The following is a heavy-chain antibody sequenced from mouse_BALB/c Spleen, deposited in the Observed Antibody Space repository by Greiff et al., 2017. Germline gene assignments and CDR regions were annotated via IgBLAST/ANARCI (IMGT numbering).Heavy chain of an antibody. CDR1: GFTFSSYA. CDR3: ARASGGKGWFAY. D-gene: IGHD1-1*02. J-gene: IGHJ3*01. CDR2: ISSGGST. V-gene: IGHV5-6-5*01. Sequence: EVQVVESGGGLVKPGGSLKLSCAASGFTFSSYAMSWVRQTPEKRLEWVASISSGGSTYYPDSVKGRFTISRDNARNILYLQMSSLRSEDTAMYYCARASGGKGWFAYWGQGTLVTVSA.